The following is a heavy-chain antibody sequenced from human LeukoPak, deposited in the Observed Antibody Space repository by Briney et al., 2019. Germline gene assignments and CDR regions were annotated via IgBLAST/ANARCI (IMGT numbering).Heavy chain of an antibody. V-gene: IGHV3-30*03. J-gene: IGHJ4*02. CDR1: GFTFSSYG. Sequence: GGSLRLSCAASGFTFSSYGMHWVRQAPGKGLEWVAVISYDGSNKYYADSVKGRFTISRDNSKNTLYLQMGSLRAEDMAVYYCARGPSRSLLYYYDSSGFLSDWGQGTLVTVSS. D-gene: IGHD3-22*01. CDR3: ARGPSRSLLYYYDSSGFLSD. CDR2: ISYDGSNK.